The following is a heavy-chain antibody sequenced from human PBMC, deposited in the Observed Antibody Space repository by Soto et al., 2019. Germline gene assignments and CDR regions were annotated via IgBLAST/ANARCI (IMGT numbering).Heavy chain of an antibody. CDR3: ARDRYGFDP. V-gene: IGHV3-30-3*01. Sequence: PGGSLRLSCAASGFTFSSYAMHWVRQAPGKRLEWVTFISYDGSNKYYAESVKGRFTISRDNSKNTLYLQMNSLRIEDTAVYYCARDRYGFDPWGQGTLVTVSS. CDR2: ISYDGSNK. D-gene: IGHD4-17*01. J-gene: IGHJ5*02. CDR1: GFTFSSYA.